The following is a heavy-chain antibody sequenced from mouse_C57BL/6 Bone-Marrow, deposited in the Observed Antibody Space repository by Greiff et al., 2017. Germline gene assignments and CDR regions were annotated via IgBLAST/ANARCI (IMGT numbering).Heavy chain of an antibody. CDR3: ARETYYSNYYAMDY. CDR1: GYSITSGYD. Sequence: VQLKQSGPGMVKPSQSLSLTCTVTGYSITSGYDWHWIRHFPGNQLEWMGYISYSGSTNYNPSLKSRIPITHATSKNHFFLKLNSVTTEDTATYDCARETYYSNYYAMDYWGQGTSVTVSS. D-gene: IGHD2-5*01. CDR2: ISYSGST. J-gene: IGHJ4*01. V-gene: IGHV3-1*01.